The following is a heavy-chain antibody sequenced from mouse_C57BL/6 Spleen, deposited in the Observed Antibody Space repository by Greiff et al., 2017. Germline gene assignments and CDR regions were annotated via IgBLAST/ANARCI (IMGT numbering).Heavy chain of an antibody. D-gene: IGHD1-1*01. J-gene: IGHJ1*03. CDR1: GYTFTSYW. CDR3: ASHYYGSSYRYFDV. CDR2: IDPSDSYT. Sequence: VQLQQPGAELVMPGASVKLSCKASGYTFTSYWMHWVKQRPGQGLEWIGEIDPSDSYTNYNQKFKGKSTLTVDKSSSTAYMQLSSLTSEDSAVYYCASHYYGSSYRYFDVWGTGTTVTVSS. V-gene: IGHV1-69*01.